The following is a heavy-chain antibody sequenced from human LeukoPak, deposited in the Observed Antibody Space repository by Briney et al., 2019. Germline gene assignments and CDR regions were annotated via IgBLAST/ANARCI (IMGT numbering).Heavy chain of an antibody. CDR1: GFTFDDYA. J-gene: IGHJ4*02. V-gene: IGHV3-7*01. D-gene: IGHD3-22*01. Sequence: PGGSLRLSCAASGFTFDDYAMHWVRQAPGKGLEWVANIKYDGSHKYYVDSVKGRFTISRDNAKNSVYLQMNSLRVDDMAVYFCASSHDSSGNDCGQGTMVTVSS. CDR3: ASSHDSSGND. CDR2: IKYDGSHK.